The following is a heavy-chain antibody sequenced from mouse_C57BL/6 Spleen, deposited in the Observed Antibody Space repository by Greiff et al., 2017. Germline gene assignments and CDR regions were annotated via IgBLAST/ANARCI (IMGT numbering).Heavy chain of an antibody. CDR3: ARGSYYYGSSYDFDY. J-gene: IGHJ2*01. CDR2: INYDGSST. D-gene: IGHD1-1*01. V-gene: IGHV5-16*01. Sequence: EVQRVESEGGLVQPGSSMKLSCTASGFTFSDYYMAWVRQVPEKGLEWVANINYDGSSTYYLDSLKSRFIISRDNAKNILYLQMSSLKSEDTATYYCARGSYYYGSSYDFDYWGQGTTLTVSS. CDR1: GFTFSDYY.